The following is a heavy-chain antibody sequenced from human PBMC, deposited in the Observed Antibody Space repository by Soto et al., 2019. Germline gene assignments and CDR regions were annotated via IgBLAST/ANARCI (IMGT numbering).Heavy chain of an antibody. CDR3: AKRSLRRLRFVETH. Sequence: QVQLQESGPGLVKPSGTLSLTCAVSGDSMTNTNWWSWVRQPPGKGLEWIGEIYHSGSTNYNPSLRSRVTMSVDKSTHQSYLNLTSVTAADTAVYYCAKRSLRRLRFVETHWGQGTLVTVSS. D-gene: IGHD3-3*01. CDR2: IYHSGST. V-gene: IGHV4-4*02. CDR1: GDSMTNTNW. J-gene: IGHJ4*02.